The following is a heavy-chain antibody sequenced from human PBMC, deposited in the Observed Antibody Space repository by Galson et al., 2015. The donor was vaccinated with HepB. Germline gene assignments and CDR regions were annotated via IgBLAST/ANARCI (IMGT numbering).Heavy chain of an antibody. J-gene: IGHJ4*02. Sequence: SLRLSCAASGFTFSSYAMSWVRQAPGKGLEWVSAISGSGGSTYYADSVKGRFTISRDNSKNTLYLQMNSLRAEDTAVYYCAKDRAYYYGPGTYFDYWGQGTLVTVSS. V-gene: IGHV3-23*01. D-gene: IGHD3-10*01. CDR3: AKDRAYYYGPGTYFDY. CDR1: GFTFSSYA. CDR2: ISGSGGST.